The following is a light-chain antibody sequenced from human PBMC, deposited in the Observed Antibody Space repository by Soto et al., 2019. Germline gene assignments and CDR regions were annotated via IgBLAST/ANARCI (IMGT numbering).Light chain of an antibody. V-gene: IGLV1-44*01. CDR1: SSNIGSKT. J-gene: IGLJ1*01. CDR3: SAWDASLNGYV. CDR2: SNY. Sequence: QSVLTQPPSASGTPAQRVTISCSGSSSNIGSKTVNWYQQLPGTAPKLLIYSNYQRPSGVPDRFSGSKSGTSASLAISGLQSEDAADYYCSAWDASLNGYVFGTGTKVTVL.